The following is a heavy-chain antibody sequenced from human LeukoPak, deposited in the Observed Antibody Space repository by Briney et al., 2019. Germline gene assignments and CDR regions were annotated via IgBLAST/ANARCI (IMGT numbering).Heavy chain of an antibody. D-gene: IGHD4-17*01. CDR3: ARVNGDFKNWFDP. J-gene: IGHJ5*02. V-gene: IGHV1-2*06. Sequence: ASVKVSCKASGGTFSSYAISWVRQAPGQGLEWMGRINPNSGGTNYAQKFQGRVTMTRDTSISTAYMELSRLRSDDTAVYYCARVNGDFKNWFDPWGQGTLVTVSS. CDR1: GGTFSSYA. CDR2: INPNSGGT.